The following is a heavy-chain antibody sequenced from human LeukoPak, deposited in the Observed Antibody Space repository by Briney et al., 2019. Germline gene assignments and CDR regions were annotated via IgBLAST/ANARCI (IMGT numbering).Heavy chain of an antibody. J-gene: IGHJ4*03. Sequence: GRSLRLSCAVSGFTFTNYWMHWVRQVPGKGLVWVSRINTDGRSTSYADSVKGRFTISRDNAKNTLYLQMNSLRAEDTAVYYCARIGGSYPDCWGQGTLVTVSS. V-gene: IGHV3-74*01. CDR3: ARIGGSYPDC. D-gene: IGHD1-26*01. CDR1: GFTFTNYW. CDR2: INTDGRST.